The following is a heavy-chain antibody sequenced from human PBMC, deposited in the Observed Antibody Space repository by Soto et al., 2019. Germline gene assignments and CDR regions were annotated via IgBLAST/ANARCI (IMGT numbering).Heavy chain of an antibody. CDR1: GGSISNYY. V-gene: IGHV4-59*01. J-gene: IGHJ4*02. D-gene: IGHD2-21*01. CDR3: ARGPSGDDN. CDR2: AYYTGTT. Sequence: PSETLSLTCIVSGGSISNYYWSWIRQPPGKGLEWIGYAYYTGTTNYNPSLKSRVTISVDTSKNQFSLNLSSVTAADTAVYYCARGPSGDDNWGQGTLVTVSS.